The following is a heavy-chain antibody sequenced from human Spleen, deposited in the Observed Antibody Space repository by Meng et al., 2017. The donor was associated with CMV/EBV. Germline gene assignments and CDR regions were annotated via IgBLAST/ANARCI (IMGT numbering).Heavy chain of an antibody. CDR2: INPHSGGT. J-gene: IGHJ4*02. CDR3: ARVPSSAHYDFWNGYFYFDY. V-gene: IGHV1-2*02. Sequence: FTDNYIHWVRQAPGQGLEWMGWINPHSGGTNYAQKFHGRVTMTRDTSIGTVYMELSRLRSDDTALYFCARVPSSAHYDFWNGYFYFDYWGQGTLVTVSS. D-gene: IGHD3-3*01. CDR1: FTDNY.